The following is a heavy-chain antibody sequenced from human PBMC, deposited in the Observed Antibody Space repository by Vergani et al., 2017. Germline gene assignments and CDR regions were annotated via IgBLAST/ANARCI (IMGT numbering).Heavy chain of an antibody. D-gene: IGHD3-10*01. J-gene: IGHJ6*02. Sequence: EEHLVESGGGLVKPGGSLRLSCVASGFTFGSYSVNWVRQAPGRGLEWVSSISSSGNYVYYAASVKGRFSISRDNAKNLLSLQMNSLRADDTAVYYCARDQGSGTNRRHYGLDVWGQGTTVTVSS. V-gene: IGHV3-21*06. CDR1: GFTFGSYS. CDR3: ARDQGSGTNRRHYGLDV. CDR2: ISSSGNYV.